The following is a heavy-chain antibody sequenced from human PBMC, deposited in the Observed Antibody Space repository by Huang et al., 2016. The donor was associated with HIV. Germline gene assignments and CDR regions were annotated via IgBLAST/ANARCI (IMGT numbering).Heavy chain of an antibody. CDR1: GFSISSYW. Sequence: EVQLVESGGGLVQPGGSLRLSCAASGFSISSYWLHWVRQAQGTGRVGGARIKSDGGGTSYADSVKDRFTISRDNAKNTLYLPMNSLRAEDTAVYYWARDPRIQSWLNFFDYWGQGTLVSVSS. CDR2: IKSDGGGT. D-gene: IGHD3-22*01. V-gene: IGHV3-74*01. CDR3: ARDPRIQSWLNFFDY. J-gene: IGHJ4*02.